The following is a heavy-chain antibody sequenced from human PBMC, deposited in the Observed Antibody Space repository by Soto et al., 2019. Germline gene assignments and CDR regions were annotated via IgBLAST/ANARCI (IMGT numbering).Heavy chain of an antibody. V-gene: IGHV3-23*01. CDR3: AKGLGCRYGLYYYGMDV. CDR1: QIRFSSYE. CDR2: ISGSGGST. D-gene: IGHD5-18*01. Sequence: GGSLRLSCAASQIRFSSYEMSWVRQAPGKGLEWVSAISGSGGSTYYADSVKGRFTISRDNSKNTLYLQMNSLRAEDTAVYYCAKGLGCRYGLYYYGMDVWGQGTTVTVSS. J-gene: IGHJ6*02.